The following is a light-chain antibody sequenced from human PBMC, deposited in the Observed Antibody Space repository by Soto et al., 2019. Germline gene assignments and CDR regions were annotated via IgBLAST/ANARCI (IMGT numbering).Light chain of an antibody. CDR3: QQYGSSPPIT. Sequence: EIVLTQSPGTLSLSPGEGATLSCRASQNVSNNYLAWYQQKPGQAPRLLIYGASSRATGIPDRFTGSGSGTDFTLTIARLEPADYAVYYCQQYGSSPPITFGQGTRLEIK. CDR1: QNVSNNY. V-gene: IGKV3-20*01. J-gene: IGKJ5*01. CDR2: GAS.